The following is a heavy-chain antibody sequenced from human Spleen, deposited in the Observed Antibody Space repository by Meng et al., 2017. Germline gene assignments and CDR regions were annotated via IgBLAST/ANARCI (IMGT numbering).Heavy chain of an antibody. V-gene: IGHV1-2*06. CDR3: ARDEDISAAGKLFGDY. J-gene: IGHJ4*02. CDR1: GYTFPDYW. Sequence: QWYRVHSVTEVMKPGPSLKVSCKASGYTFPDYWLHWVRRAPGQGLEWMGRINPKSGDTHYAQRFQGRVTMTGDTSISTAYMELSGLRSDDTAMYYCARDEDISAAGKLFGDYWGQGTLVTVSS. CDR2: INPKSGDT. D-gene: IGHD6-13*01.